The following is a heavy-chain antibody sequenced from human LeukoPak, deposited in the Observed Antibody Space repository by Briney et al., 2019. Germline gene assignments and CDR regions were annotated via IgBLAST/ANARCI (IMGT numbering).Heavy chain of an antibody. CDR1: GFTFSSYG. Sequence: GGSLRLSCAASGFTFSSYGMHWVRQAPGKGLEWVAFIRYDVSNKYYADSVKGRFTISRDNSKNTLYLQMNSLRAEDTAVYYCAKDGYGYYFDYWGQGALVTVSS. CDR2: IRYDVSNK. J-gene: IGHJ4*02. V-gene: IGHV3-30*02. CDR3: AKDGYGYYFDY. D-gene: IGHD6-13*01.